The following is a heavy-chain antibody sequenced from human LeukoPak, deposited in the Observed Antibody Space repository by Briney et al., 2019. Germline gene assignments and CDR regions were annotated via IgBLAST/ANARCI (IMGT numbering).Heavy chain of an antibody. J-gene: IGHJ3*02. CDR2: IYTSGST. V-gene: IGHV4-61*02. Sequence: SQTLSLTCTVSGGSISSGSYYWSWIRQPAGKGLEWIGRIYTSGSTNYNPSLKSRVTISVDTSKNQFSLKLSSVTAADTAVYYCARDGSELLTAFDIWGQGTMVTGSS. CDR3: ARDGSELLTAFDI. D-gene: IGHD5-12*01. CDR1: GGSISSGSYY.